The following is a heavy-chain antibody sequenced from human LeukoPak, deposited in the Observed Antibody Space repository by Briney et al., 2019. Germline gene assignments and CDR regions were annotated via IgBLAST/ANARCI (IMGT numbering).Heavy chain of an antibody. D-gene: IGHD2-21*01. CDR3: ARDLGLAYCGGDCYHFDY. V-gene: IGHV1-69*01. CDR2: IIPIFDTA. Sequence: GASVKVSCKASGGTFSSYAISWVRQAPGQGLEWMGGIIPIFDTANYAQKFQGRVTITADESTSTAYMELSSLRSEDTAVYYCARDLGLAYCGGDCYHFDYWGQGTLVTVSS. CDR1: GGTFSSYA. J-gene: IGHJ4*02.